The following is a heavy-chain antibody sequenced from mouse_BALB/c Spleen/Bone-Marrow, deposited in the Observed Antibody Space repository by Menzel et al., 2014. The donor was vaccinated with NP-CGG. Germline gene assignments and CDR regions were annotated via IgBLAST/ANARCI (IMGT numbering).Heavy chain of an antibody. J-gene: IGHJ4*01. V-gene: IGHV2-2*02. D-gene: IGHD4-1*01. CDR3: ASNWDYAMDY. Sequence: QVQLKQSGPGLVQPSQSLSITCTVSGFSLTSYGVHWVRQSPRKGLEWLGVIWSGGSTDYNAAFISRLSITKDNSKSQVFFKMNSLQANDTAIYYCASNWDYAMDYWGQGTSVTVSS. CDR2: IWSGGST. CDR1: GFSLTSYG.